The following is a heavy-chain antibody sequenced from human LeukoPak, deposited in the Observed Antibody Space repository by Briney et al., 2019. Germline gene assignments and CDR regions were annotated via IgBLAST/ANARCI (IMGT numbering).Heavy chain of an antibody. CDR1: GFTFSSYS. Sequence: GGSLRLSCAASGFTFSSYSMNWVRQAPGKGLEWVSSISSSSSYIYYADSVKGRLTISRDNAKNSLYLQMNSLRAEDTAVYYCARGEIAAFDYWGQGTLVTASS. V-gene: IGHV3-21*01. CDR2: ISSSSSYI. CDR3: ARGEIAAFDY. D-gene: IGHD6-13*01. J-gene: IGHJ4*02.